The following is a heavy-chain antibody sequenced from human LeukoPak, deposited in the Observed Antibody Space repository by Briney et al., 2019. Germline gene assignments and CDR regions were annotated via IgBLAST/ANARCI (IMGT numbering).Heavy chain of an antibody. CDR3: ARDRAFIAAAGTDNWFDP. D-gene: IGHD6-13*01. Sequence: SQTLSLTCTVSGGSIGSGGYYWSWIRQHPGKGLEWIGYIYYSGSTYYNPSLKSRVTISVDTSKNQFSLKLSSVTAADTAVYYCARDRAFIAAAGTDNWFDPWGQGTLVTVSS. CDR1: GGSIGSGGYY. V-gene: IGHV4-31*03. CDR2: IYYSGST. J-gene: IGHJ5*02.